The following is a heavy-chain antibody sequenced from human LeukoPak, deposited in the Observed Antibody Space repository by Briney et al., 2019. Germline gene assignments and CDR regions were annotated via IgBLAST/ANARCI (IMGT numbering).Heavy chain of an antibody. CDR2: ISSSSSTI. V-gene: IGHV3-48*01. J-gene: IGHJ4*02. D-gene: IGHD4-17*01. Sequence: PGGSLRLSCAASGFNFSSYVMNWVRQAPGKGLEWVSYISSSSSTIYYADSVKGRFTISRDNAKNSLYLQMNSLRAEDTAVYYCARGVTNFDYWGQGTLVTVSS. CDR1: GFNFSSYV. CDR3: ARGVTNFDY.